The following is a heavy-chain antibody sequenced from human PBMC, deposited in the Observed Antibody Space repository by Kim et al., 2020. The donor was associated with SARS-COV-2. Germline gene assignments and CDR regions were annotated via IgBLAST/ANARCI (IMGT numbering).Heavy chain of an antibody. CDR2: IYPGDSDT. J-gene: IGHJ5*02. V-gene: IGHV5-51*01. D-gene: IGHD3-9*01. CDR1: GYSFTSYW. Sequence: GESLKISCKGSGYSFTSYWIGWVRQMPGKGLEWMGIIYPGDSDTRYSPSFQGQVTISADKYVSTAYLQWSSLKASDTAMYYCARHVGRRRLTQKYYDILTGYYLRGWFDPWGQGTLVTVSS. CDR3: ARHVGRRRLTQKYYDILTGYYLRGWFDP.